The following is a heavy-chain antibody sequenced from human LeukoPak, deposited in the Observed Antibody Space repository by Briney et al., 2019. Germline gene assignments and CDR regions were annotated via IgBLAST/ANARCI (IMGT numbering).Heavy chain of an antibody. J-gene: IGHJ5*02. CDR1: GYTFTSCG. D-gene: IGHD3-10*01. Sequence: ASVKVSCKASGYTFTSCGISWVRQAPGQGLEWMGWISADNGNTNYAQKFKDRVTMTTDTSTSTAYMELRSLRSDDTAVYYCARVLLWFGESLQNWFDPWGQGTLVTVSS. CDR3: ARVLLWFGESLQNWFDP. CDR2: ISADNGNT. V-gene: IGHV1-18*01.